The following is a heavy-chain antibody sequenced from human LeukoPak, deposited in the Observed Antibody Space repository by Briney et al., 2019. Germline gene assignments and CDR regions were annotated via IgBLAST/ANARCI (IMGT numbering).Heavy chain of an antibody. CDR2: ISGIGGST. J-gene: IGHJ4*02. CDR3: AKVHAFGPYFGIYYCDF. V-gene: IGHV3-23*01. Sequence: GGSLRLSGAASGFNFSSYAMSWVRQAPGKGLEWVSAISGIGGSTYYADPVKGRYVISRDNSKNTLYLQMNSLRAEDTAVYYCAKVHAFGPYFGIYYCDFWGQGTLVTVSS. D-gene: IGHD3-10*01. CDR1: GFNFSSYA.